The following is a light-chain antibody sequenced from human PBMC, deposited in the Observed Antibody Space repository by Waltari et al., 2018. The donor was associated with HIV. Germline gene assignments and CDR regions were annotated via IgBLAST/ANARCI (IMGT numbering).Light chain of an antibody. V-gene: IGLV1-51*01. CDR2: DNN. J-gene: IGLJ2*01. CDR3: GTWDSSLNTPV. Sequence: QPVLTQPPSVSAAPGRSVTIPCSGSTSNIETNYVSWYQQIPGTAPKLLIYDNNKRPAGIPERCSGSKSATSATLGITGLQTGDEAEYFCGTWDSSLNTPVFGGGSRLTVL. CDR1: TSNIETNY.